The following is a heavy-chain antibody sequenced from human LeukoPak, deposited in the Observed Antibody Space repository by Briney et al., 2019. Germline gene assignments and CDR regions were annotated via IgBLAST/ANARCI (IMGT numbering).Heavy chain of an antibody. CDR2: IYYSGST. J-gene: IGHJ4*02. D-gene: IGHD3-22*01. CDR1: GGSISSYY. CDR3: ARLGYYDSSGYYADY. V-gene: IGHV4-59*08. Sequence: SETLSLTCTVSGGSISSYYWSWIRQPPGKGLEWIGYIYYSGSTNYNPSLKSRVTISVDTSKNQFSLKLGSVTAADTAVYYCARLGYYDSSGYYADYWGQGTLVTVSS.